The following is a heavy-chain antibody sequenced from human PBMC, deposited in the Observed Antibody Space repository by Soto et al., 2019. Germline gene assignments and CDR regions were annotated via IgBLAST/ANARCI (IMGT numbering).Heavy chain of an antibody. J-gene: IGHJ2*01. D-gene: IGHD6-19*01. CDR2: ISSSSSYI. Sequence: EVQLVESGGGLVKPGGSLRLSCAASGFTFSSYSMNWVRQAPGKGLEWVSSISSSSSYIYYADSVKGRFTISRDNAKNSLYRQMNSLRAEDTAVYYCAREGIAVAGTHWYFDLWGRGTLVTVSS. V-gene: IGHV3-21*01. CDR3: AREGIAVAGTHWYFDL. CDR1: GFTFSSYS.